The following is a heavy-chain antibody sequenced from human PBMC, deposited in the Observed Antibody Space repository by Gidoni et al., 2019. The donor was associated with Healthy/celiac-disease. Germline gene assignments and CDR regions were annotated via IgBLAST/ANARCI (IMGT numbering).Heavy chain of an antibody. CDR1: GGSFSGYY. CDR3: AAPYYYDSSGYYLP. V-gene: IGHV4-34*01. CDR2: INHSGST. J-gene: IGHJ5*02. D-gene: IGHD3-22*01. Sequence: QVQLQQWGAGLLKPSETLSLTCAVYGGSFSGYYWSWIRQPPGKGLEWIGEINHSGSTNYNPSLKSRVTISVDTSKNQFSLKLSSVTAADTAVYYCAAPYYYDSSGYYLPWGQGTLVTVSS.